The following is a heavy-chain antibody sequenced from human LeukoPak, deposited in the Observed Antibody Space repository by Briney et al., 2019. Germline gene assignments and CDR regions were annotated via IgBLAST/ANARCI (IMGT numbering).Heavy chain of an antibody. CDR1: GFTFSNAW. J-gene: IGHJ4*02. D-gene: IGHD5-18*01. V-gene: IGHV3-7*01. Sequence: GGSLRLSCAASGFTFSNAWMSWVRQAPGKGLEWVANIKQDGSEKYYVDSVKGRFTISRDSAKNSLYLQMNSLRAEDTAVYYCAREDSYGSNWGQGTLVTVSS. CDR2: IKQDGSEK. CDR3: AREDSYGSN.